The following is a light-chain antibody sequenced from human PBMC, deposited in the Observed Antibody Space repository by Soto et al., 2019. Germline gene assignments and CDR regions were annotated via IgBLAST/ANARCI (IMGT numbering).Light chain of an antibody. V-gene: IGKV3D-20*02. CDR2: GTS. CDR1: QSVSSKY. J-gene: IGKJ5*01. CDR3: QQRSNWPIT. Sequence: EIVLTQSPGNLSLSPGERATLSCSASQSVSSKYLAWYQQKPGQAPRLLIYGTSSRATGISDRFRGSGSGTDFTLTISSLQSEDFAVYYCQQRSNWPITFGQGTRLEIK.